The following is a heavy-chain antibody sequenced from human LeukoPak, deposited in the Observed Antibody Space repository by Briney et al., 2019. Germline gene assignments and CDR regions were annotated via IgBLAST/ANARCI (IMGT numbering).Heavy chain of an antibody. Sequence: SETLSLTCTVSGGSISSYYWSWIRQPPGKGLEWIGYIYYSGSTNYNPSLKSRVTISVDTSKNQFSLKLSSVTATDTAVYYCAREKGYCSSTSCYVENWFDPWGQGTLVTVSS. V-gene: IGHV4-59*01. D-gene: IGHD2-2*01. CDR1: GGSISSYY. J-gene: IGHJ5*02. CDR2: IYYSGST. CDR3: AREKGYCSSTSCYVENWFDP.